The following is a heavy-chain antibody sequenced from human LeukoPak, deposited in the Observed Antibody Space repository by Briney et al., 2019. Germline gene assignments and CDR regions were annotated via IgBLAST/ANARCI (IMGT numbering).Heavy chain of an antibody. CDR3: AREEQWLATYYMDV. D-gene: IGHD6-19*01. CDR2: IYTSGST. V-gene: IGHV4-4*07. Sequence: SETLSLTCTVSGGSISSYYWSWIRQPAGKGLEWIGRIYTSGSTNYNPSLKSRVTMSVDTSKNQFSLQLSSVTAADTAVYYCAREEQWLATYYMDVWGKGTTVTVSS. CDR1: GGSISSYY. J-gene: IGHJ6*03.